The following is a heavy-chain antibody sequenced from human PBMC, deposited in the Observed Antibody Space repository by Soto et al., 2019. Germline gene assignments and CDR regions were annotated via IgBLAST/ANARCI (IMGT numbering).Heavy chain of an antibody. J-gene: IGHJ5*02. CDR3: ARVRTTPWFDP. CDR1: GSSISSYY. D-gene: IGHD1-7*01. V-gene: IGHV4-59*01. CDR2: IYCSGST. Sequence: SETLSLTCTVPGSSISSYYWSWIRQPPGKGLEWIGYIYCSGSTNYNPSLKSRVTISVDTSKNQFSLKLSSVTAADTAVYYCARVRTTPWFDPWGQGTLVTVSS.